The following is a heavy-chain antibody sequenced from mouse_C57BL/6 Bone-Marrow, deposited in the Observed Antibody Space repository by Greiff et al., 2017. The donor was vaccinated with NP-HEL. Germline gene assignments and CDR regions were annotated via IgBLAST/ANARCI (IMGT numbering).Heavy chain of an antibody. CDR2: IDPENGDT. Sequence: VQLQQSGAELVRPGASVKMSCTASGFNFKDDYMHWVKQRPEQGLEWIGWIDPENGDTNYTPKFQGKATITVDTSSNTAYLQLSSLTSEDTAVYDCTTRGSSPYAMDYWGQGTSVTVSS. CDR3: TTRGSSPYAMDY. D-gene: IGHD1-1*01. CDR1: GFNFKDDY. J-gene: IGHJ4*01. V-gene: IGHV14-4*01.